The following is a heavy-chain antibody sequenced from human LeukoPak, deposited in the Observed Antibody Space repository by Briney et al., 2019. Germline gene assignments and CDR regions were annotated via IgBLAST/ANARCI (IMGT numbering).Heavy chain of an antibody. CDR1: GFTFDDYG. CDR2: INWNGGST. CDR3: ARAVRETNYYYYYMDV. V-gene: IGHV3-20*04. D-gene: IGHD1-7*01. J-gene: IGHJ6*03. Sequence: PGGSLRLSCAASGFTFDDYGMSWVRQAPGKGLEWVSGINWNGGSTGYADSVKGRFTISRDNAKNSLYLQMNSLRAEDTALYYCARAVRETNYYYYYMDVWGKGTTVTISS.